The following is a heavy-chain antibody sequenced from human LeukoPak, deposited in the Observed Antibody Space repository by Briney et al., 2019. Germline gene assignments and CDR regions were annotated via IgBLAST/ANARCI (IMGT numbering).Heavy chain of an antibody. CDR2: ISAYNGNT. D-gene: IGHD3-10*01. CDR1: GGTFSSYT. J-gene: IGHJ4*02. CDR3: ARDNMYSPLWFGVP. Sequence: ASVKVSCKASGGTFSSYTISWVRQAPGQGLEWMGWISAYNGNTNYAQKLQGRVTMTTDTSTSTAYMELRSLRSDDTAVYYCARDNMYSPLWFGVPWGQGTLVTVSS. V-gene: IGHV1-18*01.